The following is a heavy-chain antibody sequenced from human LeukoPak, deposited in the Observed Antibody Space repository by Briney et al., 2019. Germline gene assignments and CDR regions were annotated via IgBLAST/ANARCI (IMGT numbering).Heavy chain of an antibody. Sequence: PSETLSLTCTVSGGSTSSYYWSWIRQPPGKGPEYIGYIYYSGNTNSNPSLNSRVTISVDTSKNQFSLKLSSVTAADTAVYYCARRGSGASLEYYFDLWGRGTLVTVSS. CDR1: GGSTSSYY. CDR3: ARRGSGASLEYYFDL. V-gene: IGHV4-59*08. D-gene: IGHD1-14*01. CDR2: IYYSGNT. J-gene: IGHJ2*01.